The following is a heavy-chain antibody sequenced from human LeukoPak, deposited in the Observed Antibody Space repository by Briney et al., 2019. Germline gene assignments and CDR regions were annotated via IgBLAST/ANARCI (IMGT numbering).Heavy chain of an antibody. Sequence: GGSLRLSCAASGFTFSSYAMSWVRQAPGKGLEWVSAISGSGGSTYYADSVEGRFTISRDNSKNTLSLQMNSLRAEDTAVYYCAKDRGAYDAFDHWGQGTLVTVSS. D-gene: IGHD3-22*01. CDR1: GFTFSSYA. V-gene: IGHV3-23*01. J-gene: IGHJ4*02. CDR3: AKDRGAYDAFDH. CDR2: ISGSGGST.